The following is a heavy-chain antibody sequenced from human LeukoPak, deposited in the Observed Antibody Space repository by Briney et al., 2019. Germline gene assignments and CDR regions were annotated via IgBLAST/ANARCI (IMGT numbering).Heavy chain of an antibody. CDR3: ARDIGNDFWSGYYIGYFDY. D-gene: IGHD3-3*01. CDR2: IIPIFGTA. Sequence: SVKVSCKASGGTFSSYAISWVRQAPGQGLEWMGGIIPIFGTANYAQKFQGRVTITADESTSTAYMELSSLRSEDTAVYYCARDIGNDFWSGYYIGYFDYWGQGTLVTVSS. J-gene: IGHJ4*02. V-gene: IGHV1-69*13. CDR1: GGTFSSYA.